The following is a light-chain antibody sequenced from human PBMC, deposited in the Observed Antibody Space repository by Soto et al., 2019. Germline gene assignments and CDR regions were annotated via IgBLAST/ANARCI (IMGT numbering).Light chain of an antibody. Sequence: QSALTQPASVSGSPGQSITISCTGTSSDVGGYNYVSWYQHHPGKAPKLMIYEVTNRPSGVSNRFSGSKSGNTASLTISGLQAEDEADYYCSSYTGSSTHVFGTGTKVTVL. CDR3: SSYTGSSTHV. V-gene: IGLV2-14*01. CDR2: EVT. CDR1: SSDVGGYNY. J-gene: IGLJ1*01.